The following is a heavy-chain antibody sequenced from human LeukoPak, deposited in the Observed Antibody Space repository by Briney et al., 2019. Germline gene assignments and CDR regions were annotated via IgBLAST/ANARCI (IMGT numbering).Heavy chain of an antibody. CDR2: ISYSGST. CDR1: GGSISSSDSY. J-gene: IGHJ6*03. CDR3: ARARGDCGGDCYEGVFHYYYYMDV. D-gene: IGHD2-21*02. V-gene: IGHV4-39*07. Sequence: PSETLSLTCTVSGGSISSSDSYWGWIRQPPGKGLEWIGSISYSGSTSYNPSLKSRVTISVDTSKNQFSLKLSSVTAADTAMYYCARARGDCGGDCYEGVFHYYYYMDVWGKGTTVT.